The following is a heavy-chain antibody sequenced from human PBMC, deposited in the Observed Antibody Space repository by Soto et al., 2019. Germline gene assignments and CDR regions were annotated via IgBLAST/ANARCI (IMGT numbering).Heavy chain of an antibody. V-gene: IGHV3-66*01. CDR1: GFTVSSNY. Sequence: GGSLRLSCAASGFTVSSNYMSWVRQAPGKGLEWVSVIYSGGSTYYADSVKGRFTISRDNSKNTLFIPMNSLRAEDTAVYYCARGPPYYDFWSGYWTRDNWFDPWGQGTLVTVSS. CDR3: ARGPPYYDFWSGYWTRDNWFDP. J-gene: IGHJ5*02. D-gene: IGHD3-3*01. CDR2: IYSGGST.